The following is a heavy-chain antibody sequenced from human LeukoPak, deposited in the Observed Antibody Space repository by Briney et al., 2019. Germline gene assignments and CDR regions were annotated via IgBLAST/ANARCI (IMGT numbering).Heavy chain of an antibody. J-gene: IGHJ4*02. CDR2: IYHSGST. V-gene: IGHV4-30-2*01. Sequence: SETLSLTCAVSGGSISSGGYSWSWIRQPPGKGLEWIGYIYHSGSTYYNPSLKSRVTISVDRSKNQFSLKLSSVTAADTAVYYCARVSGTMVRGVPIRYFDYWGQGTLVTVSS. D-gene: IGHD3-10*01. CDR3: ARVSGTMVRGVPIRYFDY. CDR1: GGSISSGGYS.